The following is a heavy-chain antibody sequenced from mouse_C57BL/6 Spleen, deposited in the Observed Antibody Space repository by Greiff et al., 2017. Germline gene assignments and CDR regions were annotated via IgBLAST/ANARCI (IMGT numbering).Heavy chain of an antibody. CDR1: GYTFTSYG. V-gene: IGHV1-58*01. CDR2: IYIGNGYT. D-gene: IGHD2-1*01. J-gene: IGHJ4*01. CDR3: AENYGNYVKAYAKGY. Sequence: DVQLQESGAELVRPGSSVKMSCKTSGYTFTSYGINWVKQRPGQGLEWIGYIYIGNGYTEYNENFKGKATLTSDTSSSTAYMQLSNLTSEDSAIYFCAENYGNYVKAYAKGYWGQGTSVTVSS.